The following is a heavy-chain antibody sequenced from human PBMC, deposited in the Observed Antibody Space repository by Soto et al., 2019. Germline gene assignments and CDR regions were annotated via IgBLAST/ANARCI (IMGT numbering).Heavy chain of an antibody. CDR3: AKEWYYDSSGLFDY. Sequence: QVQLVESGGGVVQPGRSLRLSCAASGFTFSSYGMHWVRQAPGKGLVWVAVISYDGSNKYYADSVKGRFTISMDNSKSTLYLQMNSLRAEDTAVYDCAKEWYYDSSGLFDYWGQGTLVTVSS. J-gene: IGHJ4*02. V-gene: IGHV3-30*18. D-gene: IGHD3-22*01. CDR2: ISYDGSNK. CDR1: GFTFSSYG.